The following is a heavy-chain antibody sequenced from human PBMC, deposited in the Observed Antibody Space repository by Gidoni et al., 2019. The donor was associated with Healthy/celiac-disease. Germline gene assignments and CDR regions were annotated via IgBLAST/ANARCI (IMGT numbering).Heavy chain of an antibody. Sequence: EVQLLESGGGLVQPGGSLRLSCSASGFTFSSYAIRWVRQAPGKGLEWVSDISGSGGSTYYADSVKGRFTISRDNSKNTLYLQMNSLRAEDTAVYYCAKDGGRYDFWSGWDWYFDLWGRGTLVTVSS. CDR3: AKDGGRYDFWSGWDWYFDL. D-gene: IGHD3-3*01. CDR2: ISGSGGST. V-gene: IGHV3-23*01. CDR1: GFTFSSYA. J-gene: IGHJ2*01.